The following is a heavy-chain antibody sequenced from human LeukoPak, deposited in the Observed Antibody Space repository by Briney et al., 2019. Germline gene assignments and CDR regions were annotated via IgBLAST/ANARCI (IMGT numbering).Heavy chain of an antibody. CDR1: GGSISSGSYY. CDR3: ARTATNYDILTGYNNWFDP. V-gene: IGHV4-61*02. CDR2: IYTSGST. J-gene: IGHJ5*02. D-gene: IGHD3-9*01. Sequence: SQTLSLTCTVSGGSISSGSYYWSWIRQPAGKGLEWIGRIYTSGSTNYIPSLKSRVTISLDTSKNQFSLKLNSVTAADTAVYYCARTATNYDILTGYNNWFDPWGQGTLVTVSS.